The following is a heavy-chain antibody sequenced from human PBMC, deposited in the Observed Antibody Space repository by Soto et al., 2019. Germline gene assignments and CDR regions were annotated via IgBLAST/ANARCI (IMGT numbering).Heavy chain of an antibody. Sequence: QVQLLQSGPEVKKPGASVKVSCKASGYTFTNYGITWVRQAPGQGLEWMGGIGAYNGDTHYTEKHQGRVTMTTDTSTSTAXXXXXXXXXXXXXXXXXXXXXXXXXYFYYYMDVWGKGTTVTVSS. V-gene: IGHV1-18*01. J-gene: IGHJ6*03. CDR3: XXXXXXXXYFYYYMDV. CDR1: GYTFTNYG. CDR2: IGAYNGDT.